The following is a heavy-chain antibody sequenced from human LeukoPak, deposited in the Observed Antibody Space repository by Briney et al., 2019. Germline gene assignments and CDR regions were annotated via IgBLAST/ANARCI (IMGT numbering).Heavy chain of an antibody. J-gene: IGHJ4*02. D-gene: IGHD1-1*01. CDR1: GGTFSSYA. CDR2: IIPIFGTA. CDR3: ARVRESTKTTSIFDY. Sequence: GSSVKVSCKASGGTFSSYAISWVRQAPGQGLEWVGGIIPIFGTANYAQKFQGRVTITADESTSTAYMELSSLRSGDTAVYYCARVRESTKTTSIFDYWGQGTLVTVYS. V-gene: IGHV1-69*01.